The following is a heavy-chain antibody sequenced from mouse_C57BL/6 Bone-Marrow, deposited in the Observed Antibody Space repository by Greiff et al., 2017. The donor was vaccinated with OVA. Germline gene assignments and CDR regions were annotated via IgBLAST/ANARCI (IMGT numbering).Heavy chain of an antibody. CDR2: IDPENGDT. CDR1: GFNIKDDY. D-gene: IGHD2-1*01. J-gene: IGHJ3*01. V-gene: IGHV14-4*01. Sequence: VQLQQSGAELVRPGASVKLSCTASGFNIKDDYMHWVKQRPEQGLEWIGWIDPENGDTEYASKFQGKATITADTSSTTAYLQLSSLTSEDTAVYYCTTDGNYVYWGQGTLVTVSA. CDR3: TTDGNYVY.